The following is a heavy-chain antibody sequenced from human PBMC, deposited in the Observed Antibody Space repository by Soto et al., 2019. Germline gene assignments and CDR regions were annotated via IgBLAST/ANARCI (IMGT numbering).Heavy chain of an antibody. V-gene: IGHV3-23*01. Sequence: GGSLRLSCAASGITFSSYAMSWVRQAPGKGLEWVSAISGSGGSTYYADSVKGRFTISRDNSKNTLYLQMNSLRAEDTAVYYCAKEELSAVAGPADYWGQGTLVTVSS. CDR2: ISGSGGST. CDR1: GITFSSYA. CDR3: AKEELSAVAGPADY. J-gene: IGHJ4*02. D-gene: IGHD6-19*01.